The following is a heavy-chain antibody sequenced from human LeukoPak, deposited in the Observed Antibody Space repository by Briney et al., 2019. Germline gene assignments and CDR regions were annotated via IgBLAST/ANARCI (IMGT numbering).Heavy chain of an antibody. Sequence: GRSLRLSCAASGFTFSSYAMHWVRQAPGKGLEWVAVISYDGSNKYYADSVKGRFTISRGNSKNTLYLQMNSLRAEDTAVYYCATDYDTPFGYWGQGTLVTVSS. D-gene: IGHD4-17*01. V-gene: IGHV3-30*04. CDR1: GFTFSSYA. J-gene: IGHJ4*02. CDR3: ATDYDTPFGY. CDR2: ISYDGSNK.